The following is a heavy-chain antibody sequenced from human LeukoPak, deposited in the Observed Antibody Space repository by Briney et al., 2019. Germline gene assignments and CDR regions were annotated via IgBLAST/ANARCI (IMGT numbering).Heavy chain of an antibody. J-gene: IGHJ5*02. D-gene: IGHD3-3*01. CDR2: IYYSGST. CDR3: ARHGTSGYDFWSGYFLGANWFDP. CDR1: GGSISSYY. V-gene: IGHV4-59*08. Sequence: SETLSLTCTVSGGSISSYYWSWIRQPPGKGLEWIGYIYYSGSTNYNPSLKSRVTISVDTSKNQFSLKLSSVTAADTAVYYCARHGTSGYDFWSGYFLGANWFDPWGQGTLVIVSS.